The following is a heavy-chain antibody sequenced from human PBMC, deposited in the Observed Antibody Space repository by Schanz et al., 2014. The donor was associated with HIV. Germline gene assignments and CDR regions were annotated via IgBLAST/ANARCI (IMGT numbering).Heavy chain of an antibody. J-gene: IGHJ4*02. Sequence: QVQLQESGPGLVKPSQTLSLTCTVSGGSISSGGYFWSWIRQHPGKGLEWIGYMYHSGSTFYNPSLKSRVAISVNTSKNQFSPTLTSVTSADTAVYYCARESGSGSYSFPDYWGQGILVTVSS. CDR3: ARESGSGSYSFPDY. CDR1: GGSISSGGYF. V-gene: IGHV4-31*03. D-gene: IGHD3-10*01. CDR2: MYHSGST.